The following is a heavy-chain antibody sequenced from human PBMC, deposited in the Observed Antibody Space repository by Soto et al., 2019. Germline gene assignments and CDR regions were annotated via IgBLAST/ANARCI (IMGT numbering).Heavy chain of an antibody. CDR1: GASVSSGNQY. V-gene: IGHV4-30-4*08. CDR2: ISYSGST. J-gene: IGHJ4*02. Sequence: SETLSLTCTVSGASVSSGNQYWSWIRQPPGKGLEWIGFISYSGSTYYSTSLKSRVTISVDTSKSQFSLNLSFVTAADTAVYYCATMGTPATGLYFFDYWGQGSLVTV. CDR3: ATMGTPATGLYFFDY. D-gene: IGHD2-15*01.